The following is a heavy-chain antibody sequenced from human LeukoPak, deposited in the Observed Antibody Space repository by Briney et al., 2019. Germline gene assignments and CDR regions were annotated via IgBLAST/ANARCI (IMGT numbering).Heavy chain of an antibody. CDR3: ARVYYYDSSGYRSYYFDY. CDR1: GFTFSSYS. Sequence: GGSLRLSCAASGFTFSSYSMNWVRQAPGKGLEWVSSISSSSSYIYYADSVKGRFTISRDNAKNSLYMQMNSLRAEDTALYHCARVYYYDSSGYRSYYFDYWGQGTLVTVSS. CDR2: ISSSSSYI. J-gene: IGHJ4*02. D-gene: IGHD3-22*01. V-gene: IGHV3-21*04.